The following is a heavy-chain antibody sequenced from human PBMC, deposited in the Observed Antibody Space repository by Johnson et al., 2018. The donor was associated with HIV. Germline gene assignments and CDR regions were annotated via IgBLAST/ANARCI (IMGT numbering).Heavy chain of an antibody. CDR3: AKELGIPSGWYRGAFDI. Sequence: QVQLVESGGGVVQPGRSLRLSCAASRITLSSYGMHWVRQAPGKGLEWVAVISYDGSNKYYADSVKGRFTISRDNSKNTLYLQMNSLRAEDTAVYYCAKELGIPSGWYRGAFDIWGQGTMVTVSS. V-gene: IGHV3-30*18. D-gene: IGHD6-19*01. J-gene: IGHJ3*02. CDR1: RITLSSYG. CDR2: ISYDGSNK.